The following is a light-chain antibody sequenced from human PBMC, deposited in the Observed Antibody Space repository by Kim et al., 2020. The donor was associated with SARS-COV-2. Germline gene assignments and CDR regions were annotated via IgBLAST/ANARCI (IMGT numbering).Light chain of an antibody. J-gene: IGKJ2*03. Sequence: EILLMQSPGTLSLSPGERATLSCRANQRISSNYLAWYQHKPGQSPRLLIHDASNRATGIPDRFSGSGSGTDFTLTISRLEPEDFAVYYCHQYIRSPYSFGQGTKLEI. CDR1: QRISSNY. CDR2: DAS. CDR3: HQYIRSPYS. V-gene: IGKV3-20*01.